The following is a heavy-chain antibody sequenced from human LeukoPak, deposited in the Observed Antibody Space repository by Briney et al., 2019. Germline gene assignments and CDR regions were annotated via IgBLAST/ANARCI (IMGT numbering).Heavy chain of an antibody. D-gene: IGHD2-8*01. V-gene: IGHV3-74*01. Sequence: GGSLRLSCTASGFTFSSYWMHWVRQAPGKVLVWVSHIKTDGSGISYADSVKGRFTISRDNAKNTLYLQMNSLGAEDTAVYYCARAGYHNGLDYWGQGTLVTASS. J-gene: IGHJ4*02. CDR1: GFTFSSYW. CDR3: ARAGYHNGLDY. CDR2: IKTDGSGI.